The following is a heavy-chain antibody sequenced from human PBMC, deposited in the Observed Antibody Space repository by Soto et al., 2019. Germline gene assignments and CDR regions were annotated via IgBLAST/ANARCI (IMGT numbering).Heavy chain of an antibody. D-gene: IGHD2-8*01. CDR3: ARDSREYCTNGVCYKYYYYGMDV. J-gene: IGHJ6*02. CDR2: IWYDGSNK. Sequence: PGGSLRLSCAASGFTFSSYGMHWVRQAPGKGLEWVAVIWYDGSNKYYADSVRGRFTISRDNSKNTLYLQMNSLRAEDTAVYYCARDSREYCTNGVCYKYYYYGMDVWGQGTTVTVSS. V-gene: IGHV3-33*01. CDR1: GFTFSSYG.